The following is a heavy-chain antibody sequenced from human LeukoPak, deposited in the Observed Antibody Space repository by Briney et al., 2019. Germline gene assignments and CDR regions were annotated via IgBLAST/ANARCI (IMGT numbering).Heavy chain of an antibody. J-gene: IGHJ4*02. CDR2: ISYEGSNK. V-gene: IGHV3-30-3*01. Sequence: GGSLRLSCAASGFTFSSYAMHWVRQAPGKGLEWVAVISYEGSNKYYADSVKGRFTISRDNSKNTLYLQMNSLRAEDPAVYYCARPSYYYDSSGYSFHYWGQGTLVTVSS. CDR3: ARPSYYYDSSGYSFHY. D-gene: IGHD3-22*01. CDR1: GFTFSSYA.